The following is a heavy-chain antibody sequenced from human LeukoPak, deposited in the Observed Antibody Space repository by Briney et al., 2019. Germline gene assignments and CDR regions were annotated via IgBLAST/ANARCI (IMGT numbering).Heavy chain of an antibody. CDR3: ARGVGPAATGDAFDI. Sequence: ASVKVSCKASGYTFTDYYMHWVRQAPGQGLEWMGWINPNSGGTNYAQKFQGRVTMTRDTSISTAYMELSKLRSDDTAVYYCARGVGPAATGDAFDIWGQGTMVTVSS. D-gene: IGHD2-2*01. CDR1: GYTFTDYY. CDR2: INPNSGGT. V-gene: IGHV1-2*02. J-gene: IGHJ3*02.